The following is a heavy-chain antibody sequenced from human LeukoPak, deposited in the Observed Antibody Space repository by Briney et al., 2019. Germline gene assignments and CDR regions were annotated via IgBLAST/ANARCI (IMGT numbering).Heavy chain of an antibody. Sequence: PSETLSLTCAVYGGSFSGYYWSWIRQPPGKGLEWIGEINHSGSTNYNPSLKSRVTISVDTSKNQFSLKLSSVTAADTAVYYCARHQRGYSGYDIWDYFDYWGQGTLVTVSS. V-gene: IGHV4-34*01. CDR3: ARHQRGYSGYDIWDYFDY. D-gene: IGHD5-12*01. J-gene: IGHJ4*02. CDR2: INHSGST. CDR1: GGSFSGYY.